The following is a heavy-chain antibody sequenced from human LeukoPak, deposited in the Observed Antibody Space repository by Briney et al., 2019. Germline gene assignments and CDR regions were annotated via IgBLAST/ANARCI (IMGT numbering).Heavy chain of an antibody. J-gene: IGHJ5*02. CDR3: ALRPTYYYDSSGYNWFDP. CDR2: IIPILGIA. CDR1: GGTFSSYA. Sequence: GSSVKVSCKASGGTFSSYAISWVRQAPGQGLEWMGRIIPILGIANYAQKFQGRVTITADKSTSTAYMELSSLRSEDTAVYYCALRPTYYYDSSGYNWFDPWGQGTLVTVSS. V-gene: IGHV1-69*04. D-gene: IGHD3-22*01.